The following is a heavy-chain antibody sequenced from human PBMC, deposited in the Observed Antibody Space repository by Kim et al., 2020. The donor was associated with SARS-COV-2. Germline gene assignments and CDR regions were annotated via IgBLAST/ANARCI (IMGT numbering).Heavy chain of an antibody. D-gene: IGHD3-9*01. CDR2: IYPGDSDT. Sequence: GESLKISCKGSGYSFTSYWIGWVRQMPGKGLEWMGIIYPGDSDTRYSPSFQGQVTISADKSISTAYLQWSSLKASDTAMYYCARSLRYFDWSTLVYYYYGMDVWGQGTTVTVSS. J-gene: IGHJ6*02. CDR3: ARSLRYFDWSTLVYYYYGMDV. V-gene: IGHV5-51*01. CDR1: GYSFTSYW.